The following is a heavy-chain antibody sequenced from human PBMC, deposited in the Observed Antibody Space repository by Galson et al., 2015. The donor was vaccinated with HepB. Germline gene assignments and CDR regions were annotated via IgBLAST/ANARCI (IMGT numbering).Heavy chain of an antibody. Sequence: SLRLSCAASGFTFNNAWMSWVRQAPGEGLEWVGRIKSKTDAGTIDYGAPVKGRFIISRDDSKNTLYLQMNSLKTEDTAVYYCTTYFYDSSGHHFCWGQGTLVTVSS. CDR1: GFTFNNAW. V-gene: IGHV3-15*01. J-gene: IGHJ4*02. CDR3: TTYFYDSSGHHFC. CDR2: IKSKTDAGTI. D-gene: IGHD3-22*01.